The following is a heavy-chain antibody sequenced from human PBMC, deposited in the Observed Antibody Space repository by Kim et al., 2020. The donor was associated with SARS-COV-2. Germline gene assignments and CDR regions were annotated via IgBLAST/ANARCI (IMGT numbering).Heavy chain of an antibody. J-gene: IGHJ6*02. D-gene: IGHD1-1*01. Sequence: YANYVKGRFTISRDNAKNSLYLQMNSRGAEDTALYYCEKDWDIWNDPGMDVWGQGTTVTVSS. CDR3: EKDWDIWNDPGMDV. V-gene: IGHV3-9*01.